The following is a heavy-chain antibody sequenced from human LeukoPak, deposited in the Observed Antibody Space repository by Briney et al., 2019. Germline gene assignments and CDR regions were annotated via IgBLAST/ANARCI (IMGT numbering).Heavy chain of an antibody. CDR3: AKGQYGGNSVGALDI. CDR2: ISDSGGST. V-gene: IGHV3-23*01. Sequence: PGGSLRLFCAASGFTFSSYAMSWVRQAPGKGLEWVSAISDSGGSTYYADSVRGRFTFHRDNSKHTLYVQMNSLRAEDTAVYYCAKGQYGGNSVGALDIWGQGTMVSVSS. J-gene: IGHJ3*02. D-gene: IGHD4-23*01. CDR1: GFTFSSYA.